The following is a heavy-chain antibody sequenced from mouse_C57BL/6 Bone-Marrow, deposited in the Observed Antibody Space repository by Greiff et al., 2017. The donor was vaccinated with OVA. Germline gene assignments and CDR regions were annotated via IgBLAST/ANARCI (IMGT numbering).Heavy chain of an antibody. CDR3: ARPYGNYRYYAMDY. D-gene: IGHD2-1*01. Sequence: QVQLQQPGAELVKPGASVKMSCKASGYTFTSYWITWVKQRPGQGLEWIGDIYPGSGSTNYNEKFKSKATLTVDTSSSTAYMQLSSLTSEDSAVYYCARPYGNYRYYAMDYWGQGTSVTVSS. CDR2: IYPGSGST. J-gene: IGHJ4*01. V-gene: IGHV1-55*01. CDR1: GYTFTSYW.